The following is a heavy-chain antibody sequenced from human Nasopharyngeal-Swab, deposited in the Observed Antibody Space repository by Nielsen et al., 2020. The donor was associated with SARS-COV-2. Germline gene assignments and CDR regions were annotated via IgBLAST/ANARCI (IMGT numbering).Heavy chain of an antibody. CDR3: ARLARNGDRRFDY. CDR1: GGSISSGSYY. D-gene: IGHD4-17*01. CDR2: INYSGST. V-gene: IGHV4-39*01. Sequence: SETLSLTCTVSGGSISSGSYYWGWIRQPPGKGLEWIGSINYSGSTYYNPSLKSRVTISVDTSKNQFSLKLSSVTAADTAVYYCARLARNGDRRFDYWGQGTLVTVSS. J-gene: IGHJ4*02.